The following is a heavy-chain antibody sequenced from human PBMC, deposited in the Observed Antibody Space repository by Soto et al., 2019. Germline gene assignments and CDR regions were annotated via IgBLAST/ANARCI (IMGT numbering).Heavy chain of an antibody. V-gene: IGHV3-30-3*01. D-gene: IGHD1-1*01. CDR2: ISYDGSNK. Sequence: GSLRLSCAASGLTFSSYTMHWVRQAPGKGLEWVAVISYDGSNKYYADSVKGRFTISRDNSKNSLYLQMNSLRAEDTAVYYCARNPVQTYWGQGTLVTVSS. CDR1: GLTFSSYT. CDR3: ARNPVQTY. J-gene: IGHJ4*02.